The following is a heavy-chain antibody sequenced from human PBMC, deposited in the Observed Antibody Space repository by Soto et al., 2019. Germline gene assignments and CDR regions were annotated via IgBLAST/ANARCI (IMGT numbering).Heavy chain of an antibody. Sequence: GASVKVSCKASGYTFTSYYMHWVRQAPGQGLEWMGIINPSGGSTSYAQKFQGRVTVTRDTSTSTVYMELSSLRSEDTAVYYCARDWYCSGGSCYPSQTTYYYYGMDVWGQGTTVTVSS. D-gene: IGHD2-15*01. CDR3: ARDWYCSGGSCYPSQTTYYYYGMDV. V-gene: IGHV1-46*01. CDR1: GYTFTSYY. CDR2: INPSGGST. J-gene: IGHJ6*02.